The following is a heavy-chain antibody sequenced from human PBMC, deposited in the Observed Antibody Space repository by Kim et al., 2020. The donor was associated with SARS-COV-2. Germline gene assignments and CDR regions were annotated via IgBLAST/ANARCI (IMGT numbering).Heavy chain of an antibody. J-gene: IGHJ4*02. CDR3: ARGEDYGGNPRWGVGDLYFDY. V-gene: IGHV1-69*13. D-gene: IGHD4-17*01. CDR2: IIPIFGTA. CDR1: GGTFSSYA. Sequence: SVKVSCKASGGTFSSYAISWVRQAPGQGLEWMGGIIPIFGTANYAQKFQGRVTITADESTSTAYMELSSLRSEDTAVYYCARGEDYGGNPRWGVGDLYFDYWGQGTLVTVSS.